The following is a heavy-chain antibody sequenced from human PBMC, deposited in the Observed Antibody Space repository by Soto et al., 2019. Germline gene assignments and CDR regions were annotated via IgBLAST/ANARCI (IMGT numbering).Heavy chain of an antibody. V-gene: IGHV3-23*01. Sequence: EVQLLESGGGLVQPGGSLRLSCAASGFTFSSYAMSWVRQAPGKGLEWVSAISGSGGSTYYADSVKGRFTISRDNSKNTLYLQMNSLRAEDTAVYYCAKDRGYSGYDNGNWFDPWGQGTLVTVS. CDR3: AKDRGYSGYDNGNWFDP. J-gene: IGHJ5*02. CDR2: ISGSGGST. D-gene: IGHD5-12*01. CDR1: GFTFSSYA.